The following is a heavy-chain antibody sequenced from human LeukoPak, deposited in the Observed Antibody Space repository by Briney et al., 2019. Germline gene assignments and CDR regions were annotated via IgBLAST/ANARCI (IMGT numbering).Heavy chain of an antibody. D-gene: IGHD3-10*01. Sequence: GASVKVSRKASGYTFTSYGISWVRQAPGQGLEWMGWINAYNGNTNYAQKLQGRVTMTTDTSTSTAYMELRSLRSDDTAVYYCARELYYYGSGSYYRGMRSDAFDIWGQGTVVTVSS. CDR1: GYTFTSYG. J-gene: IGHJ3*02. CDR3: ARELYYYGSGSYYRGMRSDAFDI. CDR2: INAYNGNT. V-gene: IGHV1-18*04.